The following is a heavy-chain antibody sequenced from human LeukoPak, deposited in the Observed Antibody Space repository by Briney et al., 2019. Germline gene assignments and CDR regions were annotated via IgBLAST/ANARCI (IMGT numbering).Heavy chain of an antibody. CDR2: ISSNGGST. CDR1: GFTFSSYS. D-gene: IGHD3-22*01. J-gene: IGHJ3*02. V-gene: IGHV3-64*01. Sequence: GGSLRLSCAASGFTFSSYSMHWVRQAPGKGLEYVSAISSNGGSTYYANSVKGRFTISRDNSKNTLYLQMGSLRDEDTAVYYCARVMSPYYYDSSHRGDAFDIWGQGTMVTVSS. CDR3: ARVMSPYYYDSSHRGDAFDI.